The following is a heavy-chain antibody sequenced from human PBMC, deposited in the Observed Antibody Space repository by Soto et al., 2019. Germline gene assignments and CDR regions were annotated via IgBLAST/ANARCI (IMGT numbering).Heavy chain of an antibody. D-gene: IGHD2-15*01. V-gene: IGHV3-33*01. J-gene: IGHJ6*03. CDR1: GFTFRSYG. CDR2: IWYDGSKE. CDR3: ARDPQDPAERCSGGTCYSFYYYYMDV. Sequence: QVHPVESGGGVVQPGRSLRLSCAASGFTFRSYGMHWVRQAPGKGLEWVAVIWYDGSKEHYADSVKGRFTISRDNSKNTLYLQMNSLRAEDTAVYYCARDPQDPAERCSGGTCYSFYYYYMDVWGKGTTVTVSS.